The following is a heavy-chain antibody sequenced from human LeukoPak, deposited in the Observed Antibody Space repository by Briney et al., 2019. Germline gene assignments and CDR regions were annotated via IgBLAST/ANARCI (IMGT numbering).Heavy chain of an antibody. CDR3: VKRGYSDYDFDY. Sequence: PGGSLRLSCAASGLTFSGYDMHWVRQAPGKGLEYVSGIGSNGGSTYYADSVKGRFIISRDNSQNTLYLQVSSLRAEDTAVYYCVKRGYSDYDFDYWGQGTLVTVSS. CDR1: GLTFSGYD. CDR2: IGSNGGST. J-gene: IGHJ4*02. D-gene: IGHD5-18*01. V-gene: IGHV3-64D*06.